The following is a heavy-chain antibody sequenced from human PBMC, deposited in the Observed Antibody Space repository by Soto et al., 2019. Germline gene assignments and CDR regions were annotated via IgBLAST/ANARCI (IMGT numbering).Heavy chain of an antibody. J-gene: IGHJ5*01. CDR2: VSGYNDNT. D-gene: IGHD2-8*01. V-gene: IGHV1-18*01. CDR3: GRSSSMLGAGWSDS. CDR1: GYSFRSYG. Sequence: QVQLVQSGPEVKKSGASVKVSCKASGYSFRSYGINWVRQAPAQGLEWIGWVSGYNDNTKYAQKLQGRITVTTDTSTNTAYMELRTLRSDYTAVYYCGRSSSMLGAGWSDSWGRGTLVTVSS.